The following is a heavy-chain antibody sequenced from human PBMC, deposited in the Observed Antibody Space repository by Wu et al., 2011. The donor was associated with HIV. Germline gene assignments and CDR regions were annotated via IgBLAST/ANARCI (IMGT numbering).Heavy chain of an antibody. CDR3: ARGWLQFSYLTF. Sequence: QVQLVQSGAEVKKPGASVKVSCKASGYTFTASYMHWVRQAPGQGLEWMGWINTNSGRTDSAQSFQGRVTLTRDTSINIVYMELSGLTSDDTAVYYCARGWLQFSYLTFWGQGTLVTVSS. CDR2: INTNSGRT. V-gene: IGHV1-2*02. D-gene: IGHD5-24*01. CDR1: GYTFTASY. J-gene: IGHJ4*02.